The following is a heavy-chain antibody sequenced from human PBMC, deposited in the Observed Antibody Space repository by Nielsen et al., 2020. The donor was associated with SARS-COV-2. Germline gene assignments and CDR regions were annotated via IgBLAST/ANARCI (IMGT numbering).Heavy chain of an antibody. J-gene: IGHJ2*01. CDR2: IIGSGGTT. D-gene: IGHD3-3*01. V-gene: IGHV3-23*01. Sequence: GESLKISCATSGFTFSSDAMSWVRQAPGKGLECVSSIIGSGGTTYYADSVKGRFIISRDNAKNTLYLQMNSLRAEDTAVYYCARDPEGLFWYFDLWGRGTLVTVSS. CDR1: GFTFSSDA. CDR3: ARDPEGLFWYFDL.